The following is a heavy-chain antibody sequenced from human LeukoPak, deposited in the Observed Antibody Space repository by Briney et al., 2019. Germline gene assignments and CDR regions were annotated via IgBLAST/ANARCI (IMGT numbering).Heavy chain of an antibody. CDR3: ARRLGGVTTGLDY. Sequence: SETLSLTCTVSGXSLSSTGYYWGWIRQPPGKGLEWIGSISYSGSTYYNPSLKSRVTISVHTSKSQFSLKLSSVTAADTAVYYCARRLGGVTTGLDYWGQGTLVTVSS. CDR1: GXSLSSTGYY. J-gene: IGHJ4*02. CDR2: ISYSGST. V-gene: IGHV4-39*01. D-gene: IGHD4-17*01.